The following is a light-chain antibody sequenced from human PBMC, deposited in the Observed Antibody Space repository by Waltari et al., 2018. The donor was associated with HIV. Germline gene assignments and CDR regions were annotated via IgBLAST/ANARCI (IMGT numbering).Light chain of an antibody. CDR1: QNISTW. CDR3: QEYKTYSLYS. CDR2: KAS. Sequence: DIQMTQSPPTLSPSERDTASLTCRASQNISTWLAWYQQKPGKAPKLLIYKASTLESEVPSRFSGSGSGTEFTLTISSLQPDDFATYYCQEYKTYSLYSFGQGTKLEIK. J-gene: IGKJ2*03. V-gene: IGKV1-5*03.